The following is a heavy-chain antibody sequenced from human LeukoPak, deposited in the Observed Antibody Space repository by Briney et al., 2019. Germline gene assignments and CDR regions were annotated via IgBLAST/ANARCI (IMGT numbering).Heavy chain of an antibody. CDR2: ISAYNGNT. CDR1: GYTFTSYG. Sequence: ASVKVSCKASGYTFTSYGISWVRRAPGQGLEWMGWISAYNGNTNYAQKLQGRVTMTTDTSTSTAYMELRSLRSDDTAVYYCARDYYYDSSGYYYIYYMDVWGKGTTVTVSS. D-gene: IGHD3-22*01. J-gene: IGHJ6*03. CDR3: ARDYYYDSSGYYYIYYMDV. V-gene: IGHV1-18*01.